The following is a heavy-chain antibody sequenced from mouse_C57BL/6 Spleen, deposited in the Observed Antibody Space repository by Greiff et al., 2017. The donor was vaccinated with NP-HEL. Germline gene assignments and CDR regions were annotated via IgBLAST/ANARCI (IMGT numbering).Heavy chain of an antibody. CDR3: ARKGDYGSSYVENYFDY. D-gene: IGHD1-1*01. Sequence: QVQLQQSGAELVRPGTSVKMSCKASGYTFTNYWIGWAKQRPGHGLEWIGDIYPGGGYTNYNEKFKGKATLTADKSSSTAYMQFSSLTSEDSAIYYCARKGDYGSSYVENYFDYWGQGTTRTVSS. J-gene: IGHJ2*01. CDR2: IYPGGGYT. V-gene: IGHV1-63*01. CDR1: GYTFTNYW.